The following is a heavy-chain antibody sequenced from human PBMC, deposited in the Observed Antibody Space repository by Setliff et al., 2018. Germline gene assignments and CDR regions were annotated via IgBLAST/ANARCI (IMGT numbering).Heavy chain of an antibody. CDR1: GASITSYY. CDR2: IHNNGRI. CDR3: ARHALSFVSAWDV. V-gene: IGHV4-59*08. J-gene: IGHJ6*04. D-gene: IGHD3-3*02. Sequence: SETLSLTCSVSGASITSYYWSWIRQPPGKGLEWIAYIHNNGRIKYNPALKSRVTISLDTSKDQFSLNLNSATAADTAVYYCARHALSFVSAWDVWGKGTTVTVSS.